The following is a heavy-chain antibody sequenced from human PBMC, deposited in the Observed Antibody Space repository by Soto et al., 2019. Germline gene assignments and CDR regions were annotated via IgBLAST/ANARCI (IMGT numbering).Heavy chain of an antibody. D-gene: IGHD3-3*01. V-gene: IGHV1-69*01. CDR3: ARGLAGRFLEWLSPYYYGMDV. CDR1: GGTFSSYA. Sequence: QVQLVQSGAEVKKPGSSVKVSCKASGGTFSSYAISWVRQAPGQGLEWMGGIIPIFGTANYAQKFQGRVTINADESTSTAYMELSSLRSEDTAVYYCARGLAGRFLEWLSPYYYGMDVWGQGTTVTVSS. CDR2: IIPIFGTA. J-gene: IGHJ6*02.